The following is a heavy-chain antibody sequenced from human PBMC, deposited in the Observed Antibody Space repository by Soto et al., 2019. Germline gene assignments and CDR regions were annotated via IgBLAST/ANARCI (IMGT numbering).Heavy chain of an antibody. D-gene: IGHD4-17*01. CDR1: GYTVTIYW. CDR2: IYPSDSDT. V-gene: IGHV5-51*01. Sequence: XESLIISCQVAGYTVTIYWIGWVLQMPGKGLEWMGIIYPSDSDTRYSPSFQGQVTISADQSINTAYLQWDSLKASDTAIYYCARPANTVADHFDHWGQGTTVTVSS. J-gene: IGHJ4*03. CDR3: ARPANTVADHFDH.